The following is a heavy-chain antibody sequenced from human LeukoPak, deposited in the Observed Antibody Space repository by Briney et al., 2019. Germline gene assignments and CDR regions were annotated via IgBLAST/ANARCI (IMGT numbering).Heavy chain of an antibody. J-gene: IGHJ4*02. D-gene: IGHD2-2*01. CDR2: ITSDGIST. CDR1: GFTFSGSW. CDR3: ARDWYHAIDY. Sequence: GGSLRLSCAASGFTFSGSWMHWVRQPPGKGLVWVARITSDGISTTYAESVKGRFTISRDNAKNTLYLQMNSLRAEDTAVYYCARDWYHAIDYWGQGALVTVSS. V-gene: IGHV3-74*03.